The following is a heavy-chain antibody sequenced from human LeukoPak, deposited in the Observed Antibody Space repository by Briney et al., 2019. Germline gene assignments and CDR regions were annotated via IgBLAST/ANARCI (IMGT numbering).Heavy chain of an antibody. J-gene: IGHJ6*02. Sequence: SETLSLNCTVSGDSIISYKYYWGWIRQPPGKGLEWLGSIYHRGSTYYNPSLQSRLTISVDTSKNLFPLRLTSVTAADTAVYYCARQGAVVRGYYYFSGMDVWGQGTTVAVSS. D-gene: IGHD3-22*01. CDR1: GDSIISYKYY. CDR2: IYHRGST. V-gene: IGHV4-39*01. CDR3: ARQGAVVRGYYYFSGMDV.